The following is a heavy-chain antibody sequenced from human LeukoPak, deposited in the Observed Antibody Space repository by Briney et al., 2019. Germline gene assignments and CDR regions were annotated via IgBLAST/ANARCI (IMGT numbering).Heavy chain of an antibody. CDR2: ISYDGSNR. J-gene: IGHJ4*02. V-gene: IGHV3-30-3*01. CDR1: GFTFSSYA. CDR3: ASGSRSRIAAAGTCHY. D-gene: IGHD6-13*01. Sequence: GGSLRLSCAASGFTFSSYAMHWVRQAPGKGLEWVAVISYDGSNRYYADSVKGRFTISRDNSKNTLYLQMNSLRAEDTAVYYCASGSRSRIAAAGTCHYWGQGTLVTVSS.